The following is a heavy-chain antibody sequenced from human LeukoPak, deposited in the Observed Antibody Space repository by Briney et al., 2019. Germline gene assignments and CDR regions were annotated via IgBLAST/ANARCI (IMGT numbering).Heavy chain of an antibody. CDR1: GGTFSSYA. D-gene: IGHD3-22*01. V-gene: IGHV1-69*15. Sequence: SVKLSCKASGGTFSSYAISWVRQAPGQGLEWMGIIIPIFGTANYAQKFQGRVTLTADESTRPAYMDLSSLRSEDTAVYYCARVLDYYDSSGSPYYYYYYMDVWGKGTTVTVSS. CDR3: ARVLDYYDSSGSPYYYYYYMDV. CDR2: IIPIFGTA. J-gene: IGHJ6*03.